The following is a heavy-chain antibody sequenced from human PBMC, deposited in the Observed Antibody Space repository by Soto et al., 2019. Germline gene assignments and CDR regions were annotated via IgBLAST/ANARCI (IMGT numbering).Heavy chain of an antibody. J-gene: IGHJ4*02. Sequence: PSQTLSLTCAISGDSVSSSSVTWNWIRQSPSRGLEWLGRTYYRSKWYNDYAESVKSRITINPDTSKNQFSLHLNSVKGRCTISRDNAKNTFYMEMNSARVEDTAVYYCVRGDGDRYDGHGYLGRHWGQGSLVTVSS. CDR1: GDSVSSSSVT. CDR2: TYYRSKWYN. V-gene: IGHV6-1*01. D-gene: IGHD2-21*01. CDR3: AKNTFYMEMNSARVEDTAVYYCVRGDGDRYDGHGYLGRH.